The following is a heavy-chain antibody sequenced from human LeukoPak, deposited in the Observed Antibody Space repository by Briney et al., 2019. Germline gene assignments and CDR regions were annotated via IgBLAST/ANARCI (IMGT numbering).Heavy chain of an antibody. CDR1: GFTFSSYG. Sequence: SGGSLRLSCAASGFTFSSYGMHWVRQAPGKGLEWVAFIRYDGSNKYYADSVKGRFTISRDNAKNSLYLQMNSLRAEDTAVYYCARSNVLLWFGELSLNWFDPWGQGTLVTVSS. CDR3: ARSNVLLWFGELSLNWFDP. CDR2: IRYDGSNK. J-gene: IGHJ5*02. D-gene: IGHD3-10*01. V-gene: IGHV3-30*02.